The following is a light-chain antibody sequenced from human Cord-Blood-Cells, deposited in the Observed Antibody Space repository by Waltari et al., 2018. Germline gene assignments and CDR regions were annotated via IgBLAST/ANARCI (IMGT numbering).Light chain of an antibody. CDR2: EVS. Sequence: QSALTQPRSVSGSPGPSLTISCPGTSRDVGGYNYVPWSQQHTGKAPKLMSYEVSKRPSGVPDRFSGSKSGNAASLTISGLQAEDEADYYCCSYAGSYTFVVFGGGTKLTVL. CDR3: CSYAGSYTFVV. V-gene: IGLV2-11*01. J-gene: IGLJ2*01. CDR1: SRDVGGYNY.